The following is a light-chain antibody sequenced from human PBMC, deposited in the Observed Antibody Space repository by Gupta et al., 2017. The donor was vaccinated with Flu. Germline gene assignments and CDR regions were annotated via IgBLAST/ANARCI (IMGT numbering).Light chain of an antibody. CDR2: KDN. J-gene: IGLJ3*02. CDR3: QAWDSNTGV. CDR1: NLGDKF. V-gene: IGLV3-1*01. Sequence: SPGQTASITCSGDNLGDKFVCWYQQRPGQSPVLVIYKDNKRPAGVPERFSGSNSGNTATMTISGTQAMDEGYYYCQAWDSNTGVFGGGIMLTVL.